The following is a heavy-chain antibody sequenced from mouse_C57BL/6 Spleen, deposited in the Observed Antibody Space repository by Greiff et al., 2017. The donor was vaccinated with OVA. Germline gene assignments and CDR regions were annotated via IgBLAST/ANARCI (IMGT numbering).Heavy chain of an antibody. CDR1: GFSLTSYG. CDR2: IWSGGST. CDR3: ARKGNWDGGYAMDY. Sequence: VQLQQSGPGLVQPSQSLSITCTVSGFSLTSYGVHWVRQSPGKGLEWLGVIWSGGSTDYNAAFISRLSISKDNSKSQVFFKMNSLQADDTAIYYCARKGNWDGGYAMDYWGQGTSVTVSS. J-gene: IGHJ4*01. D-gene: IGHD4-1*01. V-gene: IGHV2-2*01.